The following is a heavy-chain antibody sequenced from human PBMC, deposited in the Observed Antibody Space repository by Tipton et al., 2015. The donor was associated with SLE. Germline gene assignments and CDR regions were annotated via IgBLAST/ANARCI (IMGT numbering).Heavy chain of an antibody. J-gene: IGHJ5*02. D-gene: IGHD3-22*01. V-gene: IGHV4-34*01. CDR1: GGSFSGYY. CDR3: ARDGYYDSSGYSEYNWFDP. Sequence: TLSLTCAVYGGSFSGYYWSWIRQPPGKGLEWIGEIYYSGSTNYNPSLKSRVTISVDTSKNQFSLKLSSVTAADTAVYYCARDGYYDSSGYSEYNWFDPWGQGTLVTVSS. CDR2: IYYSGST.